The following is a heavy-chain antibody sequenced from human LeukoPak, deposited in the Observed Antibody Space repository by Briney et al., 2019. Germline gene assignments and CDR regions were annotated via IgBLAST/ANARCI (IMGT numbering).Heavy chain of an antibody. V-gene: IGHV4-30-2*01. CDR1: GGSISSGGYS. J-gene: IGHJ5*02. D-gene: IGHD2-2*01. CDR3: ARIVVVPAAIRTYWFDP. CDR2: IYHSGST. Sequence: SETLSLTCAVSGGSISSGGYSWSWIRQPPGKGLEWIGYIYHSGSTYYNPSLKSRVTISVDRSKNQFSLKLSSVTAADTAVYYCARIVVVPAAIRTYWFDPWGQGTLVTVSS.